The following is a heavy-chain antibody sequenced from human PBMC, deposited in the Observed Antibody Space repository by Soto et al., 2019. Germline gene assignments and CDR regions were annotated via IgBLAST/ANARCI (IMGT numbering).Heavy chain of an antibody. CDR2: IYYSGST. CDR1: GGSISSSSYY. V-gene: IGHV4-39*01. J-gene: IGHJ6*02. D-gene: IGHD3-3*01. Sequence: QLQLQESGPGLVKPSETLSLTCTVSGGSISSSSYYWGWIRQPPGKGLEWIGRIYYSGSTYYNPSLKSRVTISVDTSKNQFSLKLSSVTAADTAVYYCARSSGYYDFWSGFGVYYYYGMDVWGQGTTVTVSS. CDR3: ARSSGYYDFWSGFGVYYYYGMDV.